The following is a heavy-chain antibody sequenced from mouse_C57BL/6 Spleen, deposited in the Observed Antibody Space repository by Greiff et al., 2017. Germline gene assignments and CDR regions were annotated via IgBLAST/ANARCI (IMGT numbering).Heavy chain of an antibody. J-gene: IGHJ3*01. V-gene: IGHV1-53*01. Sequence: QVQLQQPGTELVKPGASVKLSCKASGYTFTSYWMHWVKQRPGQGLEWIGNINPSNGGTNYNEKFKSKATLTVDKSSRTAYRQLSSLTSEDSAVYYCARGGANWDVWFAYWGQGTLVTVSA. CDR3: ARGGANWDVWFAY. D-gene: IGHD4-1*01. CDR1: GYTFTSYW. CDR2: INPSNGGT.